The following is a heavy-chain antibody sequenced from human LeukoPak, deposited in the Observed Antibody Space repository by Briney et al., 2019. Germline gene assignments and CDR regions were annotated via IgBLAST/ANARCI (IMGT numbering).Heavy chain of an antibody. J-gene: IGHJ5*02. CDR1: GFPFSSYS. Sequence: KPGGSLRLSCAASGFPFSSYSMNWVRQAPGKGLEWVSSISSSSSYIYYADSVKGRFTISRDNAKNSLYLQMNSLRAEDTAVYYCARRGGYDILTGYKNWFDPWGQGTLVTVSS. D-gene: IGHD3-9*01. V-gene: IGHV3-21*01. CDR2: ISSSSSYI. CDR3: ARRGGYDILTGYKNWFDP.